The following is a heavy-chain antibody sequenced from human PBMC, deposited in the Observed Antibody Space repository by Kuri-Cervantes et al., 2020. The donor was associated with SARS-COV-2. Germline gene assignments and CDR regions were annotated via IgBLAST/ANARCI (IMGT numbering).Heavy chain of an antibody. V-gene: IGHV3-30*03. CDR3: ARAQRGLMVALDY. CDR1: GFSFSDYA. CDR2: ISFDGSQK. Sequence: GESLKISCRASGFSFSDYAIHWVRRAPGKGLEWLAVISFDGSQKYFEESVKGRFTISRDNAKNSLYLQMNSLRAEDTAVYYCARAQRGLMVALDYWGQGTLVTVSS. J-gene: IGHJ4*02. D-gene: IGHD5-12*01.